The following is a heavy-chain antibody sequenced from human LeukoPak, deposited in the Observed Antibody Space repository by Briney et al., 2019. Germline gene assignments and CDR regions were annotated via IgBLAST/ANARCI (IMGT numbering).Heavy chain of an antibody. CDR2: IIPIFGTA. V-gene: IGHV1-69*05. D-gene: IGHD6-13*01. CDR3: ARVTRRAAGAENWFDP. CDR1: GGTFSSYA. J-gene: IGHJ5*02. Sequence: SVKVSCKASGGTFSSYAISWVRQAPGQGLEWMGGIIPIFGTANYAQKFQGRVTITTDESTSTAYMELSSLRSEDTAVYYCARVTRRAAGAENWFDPCGQGTLVTVSS.